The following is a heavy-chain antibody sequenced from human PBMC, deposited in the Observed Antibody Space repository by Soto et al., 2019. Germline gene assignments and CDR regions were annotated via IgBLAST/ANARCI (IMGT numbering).Heavy chain of an antibody. CDR2: IFPSGTTT. CDR1: GYTFAGHY. D-gene: IGHD1-26*01. CDR3: AREEPGRGGFHI. Sequence: GASVKVSCKASGYTFAGHYVHWVRQAPGQGLEWMGVIFPSGTTTSYAHHFRGRLTMTRDTSTTTVSMELRSLRSDDTALYYCAREEPGRGGFHICGKGTMVTVSS. J-gene: IGHJ3*02. V-gene: IGHV1-46*01.